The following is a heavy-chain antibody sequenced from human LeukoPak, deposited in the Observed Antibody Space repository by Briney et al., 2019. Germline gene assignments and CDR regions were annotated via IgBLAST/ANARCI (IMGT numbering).Heavy chain of an antibody. Sequence: ASVKVSCKASGYTFTGYYMHWVRQAPGQGLEWMGWINPNSGGTNYAQKFQGRVTMTRDTSISTAYMELSRLRSDDTAVYYCASVGYCSGGSCYLGSGALDYWGQGTLVTVSS. D-gene: IGHD2-15*01. J-gene: IGHJ4*02. V-gene: IGHV1-2*02. CDR2: INPNSGGT. CDR3: ASVGYCSGGSCYLGSGALDY. CDR1: GYTFTGYY.